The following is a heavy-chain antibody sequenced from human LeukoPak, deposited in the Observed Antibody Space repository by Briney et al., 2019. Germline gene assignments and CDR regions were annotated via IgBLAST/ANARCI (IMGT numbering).Heavy chain of an antibody. CDR1: GASVSRGNYY. CDR2: IFHSGIT. CDR3: ARTQDAWGFARPGTATPGRYFFDY. Sequence: SETLSLTCTVSGASVSRGNYYWSWIRQHPGEGLEWLGYIFHSGITYYNPSLKSRVTISVDTSENRFSLNLGSVTAADTAVYYCARTQDAWGFARPGTATPGRYFFDYWGQGLLVTVSS. D-gene: IGHD3-16*01. J-gene: IGHJ4*02. V-gene: IGHV4-31*03.